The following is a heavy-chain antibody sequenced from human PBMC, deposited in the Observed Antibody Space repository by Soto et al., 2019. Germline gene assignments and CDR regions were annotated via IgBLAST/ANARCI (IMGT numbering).Heavy chain of an antibody. V-gene: IGHV6-1*01. Sequence: SQTLSLTCVISGDSVSSNSAAWNWIRQSPSRGLEWLGRTYYRSKWYNDYAVSVKSRITINPDTSKNQFSLQLNSVTPEDTAVYYCARTGIAAAGTHWFDPWGQGTLVTVSS. CDR1: GDSVSSNSAA. J-gene: IGHJ5*02. D-gene: IGHD6-13*01. CDR2: TYYRSKWYN. CDR3: ARTGIAAAGTHWFDP.